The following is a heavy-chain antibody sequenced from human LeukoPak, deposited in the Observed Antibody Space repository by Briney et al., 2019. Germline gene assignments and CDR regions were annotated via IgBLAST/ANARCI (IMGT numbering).Heavy chain of an antibody. CDR2: ISYDGSDK. V-gene: IGHV3-30*04. J-gene: IGHJ4*02. Sequence: PGRSLRLSCAASGFTFSSYAMHWVRQAPGKGLEWVSFISYDGSDKYCADSVKGRFTISRDNSKNTLYVQMNSLRAEDTGVFYCARELYGGKFSPHLDFWGQGTLVTVSS. CDR3: ARELYGGKFSPHLDF. CDR1: GFTFSSYA. D-gene: IGHD4-23*01.